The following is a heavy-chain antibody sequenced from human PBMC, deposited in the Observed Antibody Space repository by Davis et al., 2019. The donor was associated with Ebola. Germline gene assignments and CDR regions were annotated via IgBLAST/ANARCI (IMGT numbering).Heavy chain of an antibody. Sequence: GESLKISCAASGSTFSGSAMHWVRQASGKGLEWVGRIRSKANSYATAYAASVKGRFTISRDDSKNTAYLQMNSLKTEDTAVYYCTLTVGSFDYWGQGTLVTVSS. CDR2: IRSKANSYAT. CDR1: GSTFSGSA. J-gene: IGHJ4*02. D-gene: IGHD1-20*01. CDR3: TLTVGSFDY. V-gene: IGHV3-73*01.